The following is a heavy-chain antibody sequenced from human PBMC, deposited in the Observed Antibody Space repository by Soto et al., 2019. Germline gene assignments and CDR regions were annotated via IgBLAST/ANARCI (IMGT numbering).Heavy chain of an antibody. CDR3: ARTAYGEISYYYYGMDV. J-gene: IGHJ6*02. CDR2: ISSYNGDT. V-gene: IGHV1-18*01. D-gene: IGHD4-17*01. CDR1: GYTFTRSG. Sequence: ASVKVSCKASGYTFTRSGISWVRQAPGQGPEWMGWISSYNGDTNYAQTFQGRVTMTTDTSTSTAYMELRSLRSDDTAVYYCARTAYGEISYYYYGMDVWGQGTTVTVSS.